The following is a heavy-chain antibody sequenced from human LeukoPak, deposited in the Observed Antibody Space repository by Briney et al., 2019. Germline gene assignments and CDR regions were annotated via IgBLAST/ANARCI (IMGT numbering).Heavy chain of an antibody. CDR3: ARVRGWWELLPAFDI. V-gene: IGHV4-61*01. CDR2: IFYSGRT. CDR1: GGSISSESYS. D-gene: IGHD1-26*01. Sequence: PSETLSLTCAVSGGSISSESYSWSWIRQPPGKGLEWIGYIFYSGRTNYNPSLKSRVTISVDTSKNQFSLKLSSVTAADTAVYYCARVRGWWELLPAFDIWGQGTMVTVSS. J-gene: IGHJ3*02.